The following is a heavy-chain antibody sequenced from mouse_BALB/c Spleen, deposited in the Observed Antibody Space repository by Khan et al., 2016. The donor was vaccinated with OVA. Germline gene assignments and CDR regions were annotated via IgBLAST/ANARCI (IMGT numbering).Heavy chain of an antibody. J-gene: IGHJ3*01. Sequence: EVQLQESGPGLVKPSQSLSLTCTVTGYSITSEYAWNWIRHFPGNKLEWMGYITYSGNTRYNQSLKSRISITRDTSKNQFFLQLNTVTTEDTATDYCTRKDYNDYDPFPYWGQGTLVTVSA. D-gene: IGHD2-4*01. CDR2: ITYSGNT. CDR1: GYSITSEYA. V-gene: IGHV3-2*02. CDR3: TRKDYNDYDPFPY.